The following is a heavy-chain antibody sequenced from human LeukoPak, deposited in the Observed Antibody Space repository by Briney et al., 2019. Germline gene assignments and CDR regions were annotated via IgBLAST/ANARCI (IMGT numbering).Heavy chain of an antibody. CDR3: AKRYDHGYSYGWKYYFDY. CDR2: ISGSGGST. J-gene: IGHJ4*02. V-gene: IGHV3-23*01. Sequence: PGGSLRLSRAASGFTFSSYAMSWVRQAPGKGLEWVSAISGSGGSTYYADSVKGRFTISRDNSKNTLYLQMNSLRAEDTAVYYCAKRYDHGYSYGWKYYFDYWGQGTLVTVSS. D-gene: IGHD5-18*01. CDR1: GFTFSSYA.